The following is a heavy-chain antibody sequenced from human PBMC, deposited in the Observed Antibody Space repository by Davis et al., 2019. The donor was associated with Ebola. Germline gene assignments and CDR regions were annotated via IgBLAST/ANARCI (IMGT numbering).Heavy chain of an antibody. CDR1: GNSVSSKGTA. CDR2: TYYKSKWYN. D-gene: IGHD5-18*01. V-gene: IGHV6-1*01. Sequence: PSETLSPTCDISGNSVSSKGTAWNWIRQSPLRGLEWLGRTYYKSKWYNDYPVSVKRRITINPDTSKNQFSLQLNSVTPEDTALYYCARDWLRGGMDVWGEGTTVTV. J-gene: IGHJ6*02. CDR3: ARDWLRGGMDV.